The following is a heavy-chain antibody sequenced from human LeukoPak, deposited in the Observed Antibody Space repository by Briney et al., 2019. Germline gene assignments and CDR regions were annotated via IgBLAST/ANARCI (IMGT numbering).Heavy chain of an antibody. V-gene: IGHV3-30*02. CDR2: IRYDGSNK. D-gene: IGHD5-12*01. CDR1: GFTFSSYG. Sequence: GGSLRLSCAASGFTFSSYGMHWVRQAPGKGLEWVAFIRYDGSNKYYADSVKGRFTISRDNSKNTLYLQMNSLRAEDTAVYYCARDDVATNPFDYWGQGTLVTVSS. J-gene: IGHJ4*02. CDR3: ARDDVATNPFDY.